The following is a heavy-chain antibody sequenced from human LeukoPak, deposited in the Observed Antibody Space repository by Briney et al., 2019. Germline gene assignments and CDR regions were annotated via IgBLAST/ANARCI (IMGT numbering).Heavy chain of an antibody. J-gene: IGHJ4*02. Sequence: PSETLSLTCAVSGGSISSGGYSWSWIRQPPGKGLEWIGYIYHSGSTYYNPSLKSRVTISVDRSKNQFSLKLSSVTAADTAVYYCARGRRDYENYFDYWGQGTLVTVSS. CDR1: GGSISSGGYS. CDR3: ARGRRDYENYFDY. D-gene: IGHD3-16*01. CDR2: IYHSGST. V-gene: IGHV4-30-2*01.